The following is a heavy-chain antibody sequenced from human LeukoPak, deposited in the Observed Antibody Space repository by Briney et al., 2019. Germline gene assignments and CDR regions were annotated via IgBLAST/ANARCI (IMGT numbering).Heavy chain of an antibody. D-gene: IGHD2-15*01. CDR3: ARGHGYCSGGSRYFWLHWYFDL. J-gene: IGHJ2*01. V-gene: IGHV3-30*02. Sequence: GGSLRLSCAASGFTFSSYGMHWVRQAPGKGLEWVAFIRYDGSNKYYADSVKGRFTISRDNSKNTLYLQMNSLRAEDTAVYYCARGHGYCSGGSRYFWLHWYFDLWGRGTLVTVSS. CDR2: IRYDGSNK. CDR1: GFTFSSYG.